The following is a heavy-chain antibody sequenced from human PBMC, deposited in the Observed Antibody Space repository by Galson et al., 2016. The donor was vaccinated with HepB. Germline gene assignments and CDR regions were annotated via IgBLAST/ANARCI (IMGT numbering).Heavy chain of an antibody. Sequence: SLRLSCAASGFTFSSYGMHWVRQAPGKGLEWVAVVWHDGTQKDYAESVKGRFTISRDNSKNTLYLQMDSLRVEDTALYYCARDWGQDQPIDYWGQGTLVTVSS. CDR2: VWHDGTQK. J-gene: IGHJ4*02. V-gene: IGHV3-33*08. CDR1: GFTFSSYG. CDR3: ARDWGQDQPIDY. D-gene: IGHD2-2*01.